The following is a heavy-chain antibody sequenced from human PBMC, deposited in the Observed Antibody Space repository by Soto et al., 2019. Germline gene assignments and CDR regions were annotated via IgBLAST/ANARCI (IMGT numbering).Heavy chain of an antibody. V-gene: IGHV3-23*01. CDR2: ISGSGGST. CDR3: AKAKSISSWLYYYYGIDV. D-gene: IGHD6-13*01. Sequence: GGSLRLSCAASGFTFSSYAMSWVRQAPGKGLEWVSAISGSGGSTYYADSVKGRFTISRDNSKNTLYLQMNSLRAEDTAVYYCAKAKSISSWLYYYYGIDVWGQGTTVTVSS. CDR1: GFTFSSYA. J-gene: IGHJ6*02.